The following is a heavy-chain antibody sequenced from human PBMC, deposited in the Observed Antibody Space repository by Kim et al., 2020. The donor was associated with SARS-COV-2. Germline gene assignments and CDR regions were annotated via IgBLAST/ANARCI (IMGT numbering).Heavy chain of an antibody. D-gene: IGHD1-26*01. J-gene: IGHJ4*02. V-gene: IGHV3-23*01. CDR3: ARDDGGVELTSAYY. Sequence: GGSMRLSCAASGFYFTSFVMTWVRQAPGKGLEWGSTISRSGDTTYYTDSVKGRFTISRDNSKNVLYLQMNSLRAEDTAIYYCARDDGGVELTSAYYWGQGSLVTVSP. CDR2: ISRSGDTT. CDR1: GFYFTSFV.